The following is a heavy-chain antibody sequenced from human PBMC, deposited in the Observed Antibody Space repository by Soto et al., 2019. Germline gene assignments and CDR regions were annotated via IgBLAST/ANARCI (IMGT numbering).Heavy chain of an antibody. CDR3: ARNVDTASPGCFP. V-gene: IGHV1-18*04. J-gene: IGHJ5*02. CDR1: GYTFTSYG. Sequence: ASVKVSCKASGYTFTSYGISWVRQAPGQGLEWMGWISAYNGNTNYAQKFQGRVTITADESTSTAYMELSSLRSEDTAVYYCARNVDTASPGCFPWGQGTLVTVSS. D-gene: IGHD5-18*01. CDR2: ISAYNGNT.